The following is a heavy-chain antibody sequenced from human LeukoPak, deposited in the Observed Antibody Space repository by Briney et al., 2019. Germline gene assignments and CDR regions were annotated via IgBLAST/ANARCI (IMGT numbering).Heavy chain of an antibody. CDR1: GFTVSSNY. J-gene: IGHJ4*02. CDR3: ARGPRASAGAL. Sequence: GVSLRLSCAASGFTVSSNYMNWVRQAPGKGLEWVSVIYSGGSTYYADSVKGRFTISRDDSKNTVFRQMNSLRVEDTAVYFSARGPRASAGALWGQGTLVTVSS. CDR2: IYSGGST. V-gene: IGHV3-66*01. D-gene: IGHD6-13*01.